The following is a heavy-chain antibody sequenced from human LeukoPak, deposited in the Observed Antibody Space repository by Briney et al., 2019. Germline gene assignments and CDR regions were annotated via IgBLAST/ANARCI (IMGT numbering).Heavy chain of an antibody. V-gene: IGHV1-8*01. CDR2: MNPNSGNT. D-gene: IGHD3-10*01. Sequence: AASVKVSCTASGYTFTSYDINWVRQATGQGLEWMGWMNPNSGNTGYAQKFQGRVTMTRNTSISTAYMELSSLRSEDTAVYYCARGYYGSGSYYRVDWFDPWGQGTLVTVSS. J-gene: IGHJ5*02. CDR3: ARGYYGSGSYYRVDWFDP. CDR1: GYTFTSYD.